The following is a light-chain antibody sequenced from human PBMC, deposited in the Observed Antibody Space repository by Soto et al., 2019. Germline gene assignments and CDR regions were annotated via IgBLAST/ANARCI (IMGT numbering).Light chain of an antibody. J-gene: IGKJ2*01. CDR2: PAS. CDR1: QSISNY. CDR3: QQSYSTPRT. Sequence: DIQMTQSPSSLSASVGDRVTITCRASQSISNYLNWYQQKPGKAPKLLIYPASSLQSGVPSRFSGSGSGTNFTLTISSLQPEDFATYYCQQSYSTPRTFGQGTNLEIK. V-gene: IGKV1-39*01.